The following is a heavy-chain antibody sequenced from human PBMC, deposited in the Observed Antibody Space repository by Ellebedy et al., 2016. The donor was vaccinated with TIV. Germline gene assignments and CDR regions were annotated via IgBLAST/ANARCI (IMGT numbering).Heavy chain of an antibody. CDR3: AKGDSTVYGNGWFNP. CDR2: IGGSGETT. V-gene: IGHV3-23*01. CDR1: GFTFSSHA. J-gene: IGHJ5*02. Sequence: GGSLRLXXAASGFTFSSHAMSWVRQAPGKGLEWVSVIGGSGETTFYADSVKGRFIISRDNSKNTLDLQMNSLRVDDTAVYYCAKGDSTVYGNGWFNPWGQGRLVTVSS. D-gene: IGHD2-8*01.